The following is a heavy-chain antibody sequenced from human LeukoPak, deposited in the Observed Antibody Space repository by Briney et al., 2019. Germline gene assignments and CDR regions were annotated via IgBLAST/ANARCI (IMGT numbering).Heavy chain of an antibody. CDR3: AREERYFDN. CDR1: GGSISSSSYY. J-gene: IGHJ4*02. D-gene: IGHD1-26*01. Sequence: SETLSLTCTVSGGSISSSSYYWGWIRQPPGKGLEWIGYIFYSGNTNYNPSLRSRVTISLDTSKNQLSLKLSSVTAADTAVYYCAREERYFDNWGQGTLVTVSS. CDR2: IFYSGNT. V-gene: IGHV4-61*01.